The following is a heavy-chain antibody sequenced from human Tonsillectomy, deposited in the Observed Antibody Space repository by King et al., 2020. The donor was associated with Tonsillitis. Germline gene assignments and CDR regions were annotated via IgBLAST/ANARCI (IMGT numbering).Heavy chain of an antibody. CDR1: GFTFSSYA. CDR3: AKDGHSSGWYYFDY. V-gene: IGHV3-23*04. CDR2: ISNSGGNT. J-gene: IGHJ4*02. D-gene: IGHD6-19*01. Sequence: VQLVESGGGLVQPGGSLRLSCAASGFTFSSYAMSWVRQAPGKGLEWVSGISNSGGNTYYADSVKGRFTISRDNSKNTLYLHMNSLRAGDTAAYYCAKDGHSSGWYYFDYWGQGTLVTVSS.